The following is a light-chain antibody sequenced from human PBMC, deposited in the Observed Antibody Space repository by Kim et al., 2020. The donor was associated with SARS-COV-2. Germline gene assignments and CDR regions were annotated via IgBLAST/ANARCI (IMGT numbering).Light chain of an antibody. Sequence: APGQTARITCGGNNIGGHSVHWYQQKPGQAPVLVIYYDSDRPSGIPERFSGSKAATTAPLTISRVEAGDEADYYCQVWDTDTDDDVFGTGTKVTVL. CDR3: QVWDTDTDDDV. CDR1: NIGGHS. V-gene: IGLV3-21*01. CDR2: YDS. J-gene: IGLJ1*01.